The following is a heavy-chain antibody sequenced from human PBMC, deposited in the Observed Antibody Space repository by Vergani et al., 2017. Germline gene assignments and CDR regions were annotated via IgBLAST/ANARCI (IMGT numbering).Heavy chain of an antibody. D-gene: IGHD2-2*02. CDR3: VRARGLCAGGRCYTEAWDY. V-gene: IGHV3-30-3*01. CDR2: ISFDGTNE. Sequence: QVQLVESGGGVVQTGTSLRLSCVVSGFALNRHAMYWVRQAPGKGLEWVVGISFDGTNEYYPDLVKGRFTISRDIAKNTLYLQVRSLRLEDTGVYHCVRARGLCAGGRCYTEAWDYWGQGTPVTVSS. CDR1: GFALNRHA. J-gene: IGHJ4*02.